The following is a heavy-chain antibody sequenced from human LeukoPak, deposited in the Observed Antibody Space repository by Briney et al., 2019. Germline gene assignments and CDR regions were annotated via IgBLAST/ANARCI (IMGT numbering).Heavy chain of an antibody. CDR3: ARDEEAAAGLGTKYYYYYYYMDV. Sequence: GGSLRLSCAASGFTFSSYAMHWVRQAPGKGLEYVSVISSNGGSTYYANSVKGRFTISRDNSKNTLYLQMGSLRAEDMAVYYCARDEEAAAGLGTKYYYYYYYMDVWGKGTTVTVSS. J-gene: IGHJ6*03. D-gene: IGHD6-13*01. CDR2: ISSNGGST. V-gene: IGHV3-64*01. CDR1: GFTFSSYA.